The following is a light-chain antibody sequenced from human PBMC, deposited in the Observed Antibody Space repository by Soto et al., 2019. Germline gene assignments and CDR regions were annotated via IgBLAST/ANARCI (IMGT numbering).Light chain of an antibody. CDR1: SSDVGGYNY. CDR2: EVS. CDR3: SSYTSSSTLV. Sequence: QSALTQPASVSGSPGQSITISCTGTSSDVGGYNYVSWYQQHPGKAPKLMIYEVSNRPSGVSNRFSGSKSGNTASLTISGXQAEDEADYYCSSYTSSSTLVFGTGTKLTVL. V-gene: IGLV2-14*01. J-gene: IGLJ1*01.